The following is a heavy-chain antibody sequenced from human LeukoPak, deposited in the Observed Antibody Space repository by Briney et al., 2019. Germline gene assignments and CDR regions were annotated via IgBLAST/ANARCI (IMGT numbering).Heavy chain of an antibody. CDR1: GFTFSSYA. D-gene: IGHD1-26*01. J-gene: IGHJ4*02. CDR2: ISYDGSNK. V-gene: IGHV3-30*07. CDR3: AKDIGYPVSGSYGY. Sequence: DPGGSLRLSCAASGFTFSSYAMHWVRQAPGKGLEWVAVISYDGSNKYYADSVKGRFTISRDNSKNTLYLQMNSLRAEDTAVYYCAKDIGYPVSGSYGYWGQGTLVTVSS.